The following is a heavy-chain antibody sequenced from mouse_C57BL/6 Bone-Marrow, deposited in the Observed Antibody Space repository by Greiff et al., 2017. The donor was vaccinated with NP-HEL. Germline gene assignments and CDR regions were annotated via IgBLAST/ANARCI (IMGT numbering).Heavy chain of an antibody. CDR2: ISSGGSYN. J-gene: IGHJ2*01. CDR3: ARHDGYGNCDDFDY. CDR1: GFTFSSYG. Sequence: EVQRVESGGDLVKPGGSLKLSCAASGFTFSSYGMSWVRQTPDKRLEWVATISSGGSYNYYPDSLKGRFTISTDTAKNTLYRQRSSLKSEDTAMYYCARHDGYGNCDDFDYGGKGTTLTVSS. D-gene: IGHD2-1*01. V-gene: IGHV5-6*01.